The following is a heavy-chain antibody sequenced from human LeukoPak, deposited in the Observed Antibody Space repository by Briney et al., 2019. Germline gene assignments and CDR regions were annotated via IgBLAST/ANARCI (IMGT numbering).Heavy chain of an antibody. CDR1: GGSVSSGSFY. CDR3: ARSHVAAAGSFDY. J-gene: IGHJ4*02. CDR2: IYYSGST. Sequence: SETLSLTCSVSGGSVSSGSFYSSWIRQSPEKGLEWIGYIYYSGSTNYNPSLKSRVNISVDTSRNHFSLKVTSVTPADTAVYLCARSHVAAAGSFDYWGQGTLVTVSS. V-gene: IGHV4-61*03. D-gene: IGHD6-13*01.